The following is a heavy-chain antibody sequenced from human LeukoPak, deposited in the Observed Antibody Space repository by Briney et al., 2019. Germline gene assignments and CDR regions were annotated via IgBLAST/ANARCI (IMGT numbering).Heavy chain of an antibody. J-gene: IGHJ3*02. V-gene: IGHV1-8*01. CDR2: MNPNSGNT. CDR3: ARLGYCSGGSCSDAFDI. D-gene: IGHD2-15*01. Sequence: ASVKVSCKASGYTFTSYDINWVRQATGQGLEWMGWMNPNSGNTGYAQKFQGRVTMTRNTSISTAYMELSSLRSEDTAVYYCARLGYCSGGSCSDAFDIWGQGTMVTVSS. CDR1: GYTFTSYD.